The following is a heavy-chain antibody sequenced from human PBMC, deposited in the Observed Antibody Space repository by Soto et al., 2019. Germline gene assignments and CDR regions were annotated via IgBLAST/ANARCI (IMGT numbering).Heavy chain of an antibody. V-gene: IGHV3-74*01. CDR2: IDSDGSRT. CDR3: AKDIVRMVRGVIIDYYYGMDV. Sequence: EVQLVESGGGLVQPGGALRLSCAASGFTFSIYWMQWVRQAPGKGLVWVSRIDSDGSRTSHADSVKGRFTISRDNAKNTLSLQMNSLRAEDTASYYCAKDIVRMVRGVIIDYYYGMDVWGQGTTVTVSS. J-gene: IGHJ6*02. D-gene: IGHD3-10*01. CDR1: GFTFSIYW.